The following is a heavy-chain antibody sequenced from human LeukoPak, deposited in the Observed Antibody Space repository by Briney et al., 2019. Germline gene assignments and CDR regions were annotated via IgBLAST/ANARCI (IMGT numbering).Heavy chain of an antibody. J-gene: IGHJ4*02. CDR2: IKSKTDGGTT. CDR3: TRTYSGWYYFDY. CDR1: GFTFSNAW. V-gene: IGHV3-15*01. D-gene: IGHD6-19*01. Sequence: GGSLRLSCAASGFTFSNAWMSWVRQAPGKGLEWAGRIKSKTDGGTTDYAAPVKGRFTISRDDSKNTLYLQMNSLKTEDTAVYYCTRTYSGWYYFDYWGQGTLVTVSS.